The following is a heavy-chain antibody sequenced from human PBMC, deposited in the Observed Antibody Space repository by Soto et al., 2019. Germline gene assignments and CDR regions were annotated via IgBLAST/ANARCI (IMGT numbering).Heavy chain of an antibody. D-gene: IGHD2-2*01. CDR2: IIPVFGKP. J-gene: IGHJ4*01. CDR1: GDTFIANA. CDR3: ARVALNGPANY. Sequence: SVKVSCKVSGDTFIANALTWVRQAPGQGLEWIGGIIPVFGKPSSAQNFQGRVTITADKSADESTSTAYMELSNLRSEDTAVYYCARVALNGPANYWGHGTLVTVTS. V-gene: IGHV1-69*13.